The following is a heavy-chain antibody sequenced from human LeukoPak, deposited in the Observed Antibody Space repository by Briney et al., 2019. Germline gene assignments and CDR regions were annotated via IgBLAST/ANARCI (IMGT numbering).Heavy chain of an antibody. J-gene: IGHJ4*02. CDR3: ARQDIGSGYYDY. CDR1: GGSISSGSYY. D-gene: IGHD3-22*01. V-gene: IGHV4-39*01. Sequence: SETLSLTCTVSGGSISSGSYYWGWIRQPPGKGLEWIGSIYYSGSTYYNPSLKSRVTISVDTSKNQFSLKVSSVTAADTAVYYCARQDIGSGYYDYWGQGTLVTVSS. CDR2: IYYSGST.